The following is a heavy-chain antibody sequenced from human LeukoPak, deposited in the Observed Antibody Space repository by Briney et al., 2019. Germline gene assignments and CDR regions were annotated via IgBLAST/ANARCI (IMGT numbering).Heavy chain of an antibody. CDR2: INPSGGST. Sequence: ASVKVSCKASGYTFTSYYMHWVRQAPGQGLEWMGIINPSGGSTGYAQKFQGRVTMTRDTSTSTVYMELSSLRSEDTAVYYCARDHRAIDAGLPGVCDYWGQGTLVTVSS. CDR3: ARDHRAIDAGLPGVCDY. J-gene: IGHJ4*02. D-gene: IGHD3-16*01. CDR1: GYTFTSYY. V-gene: IGHV1-46*01.